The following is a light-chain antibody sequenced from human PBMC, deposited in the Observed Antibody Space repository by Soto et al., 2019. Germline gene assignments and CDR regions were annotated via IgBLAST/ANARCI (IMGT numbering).Light chain of an antibody. V-gene: IGKV3-20*01. CDR1: QSVSSSY. CDR2: GAS. CDR3: QQYGSSGT. Sequence: EIVLTQSPGTLSLSPGERATLSCRASQSVSSSYLAWYQQKPGQAPRLLIYGASSRATGIPVRFSGSGSGTDFTLTISRLEPEHFAVYYCQQYGSSGTFGQGTKVDIK. J-gene: IGKJ1*01.